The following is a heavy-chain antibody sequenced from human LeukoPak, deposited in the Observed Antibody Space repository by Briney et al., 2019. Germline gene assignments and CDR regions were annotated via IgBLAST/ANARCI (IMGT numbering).Heavy chain of an antibody. J-gene: IGHJ6*02. V-gene: IGHV3-33*01. CDR1: GFTFSSYG. Sequence: GGSLRLSCAASGFTFSSYGMHWVRQAPGKGLEWVAVIWYDGSNKYYADSVKGRFTIPRDNSKNTLYLQMNSLRAEDTAVYYCARESYGDYYGMDVWGQGTTVTVSS. D-gene: IGHD4-17*01. CDR2: IWYDGSNK. CDR3: ARESYGDYYGMDV.